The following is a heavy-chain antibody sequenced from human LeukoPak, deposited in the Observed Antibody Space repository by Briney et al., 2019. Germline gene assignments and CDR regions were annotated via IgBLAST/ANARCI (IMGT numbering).Heavy chain of an antibody. CDR1: GFRFSGYV. J-gene: IGHJ4*02. CDR3: ARVDSGNYDY. D-gene: IGHD1-26*01. V-gene: IGHV3-23*01. CDR2: IDFSDDGAS. Sequence: RPGGSLRLSCAASGFRFSGYVMSWVRQAPGKGLEYVSSIDFSDDGASYYADSVKGRFTISRDNSKNTLFLQMNSLRVEDTVFYYCARVDSGNYDYWGQGTLLTVSS.